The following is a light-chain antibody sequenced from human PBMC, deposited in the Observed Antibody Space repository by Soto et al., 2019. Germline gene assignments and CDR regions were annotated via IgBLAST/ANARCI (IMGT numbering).Light chain of an antibody. CDR3: QQRTNWPQIT. V-gene: IGKV3-11*01. Sequence: PGERATLSCRASQAVSTYLAWFQQKPGQTPRLLIYGASKRATGVPARFSGSGSGTDFTLTISSLEPEDFAVYYCQQRTNWPQITFGQGTRLDVK. CDR1: QAVSTY. J-gene: IGKJ5*01. CDR2: GAS.